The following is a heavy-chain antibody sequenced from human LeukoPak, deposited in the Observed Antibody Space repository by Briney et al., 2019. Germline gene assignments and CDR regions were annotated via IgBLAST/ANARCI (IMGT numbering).Heavy chain of an antibody. CDR3: ARASSSWYFALNY. D-gene: IGHD6-13*01. CDR2: INHSGST. CDR1: GGSFSGYY. J-gene: IGHJ4*02. Sequence: SETLSLTCAVYGGSFSGYYWSWIRQPPGKGLEWIGEINHSGSTNYNPSLKSRVTISVDTSKNQFSLKLSSVTAADTAVYYCARASSSWYFALNYWGQGTLVTVSS. V-gene: IGHV4-34*01.